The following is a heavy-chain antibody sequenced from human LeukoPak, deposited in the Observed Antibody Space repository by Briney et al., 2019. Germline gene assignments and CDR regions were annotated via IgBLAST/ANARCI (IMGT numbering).Heavy chain of an antibody. Sequence: PGRSLRLSCAASGFTFDDYAMNWVRQAPGKGLEWISSISSSSTYIYYADSVKGRFTISRDNAKNSLYLQMNSLRAEDTAVYYCVRDFNYGLDVWGPGTTVTVSS. J-gene: IGHJ6*02. CDR2: ISSSSTYI. CDR3: VRDFNYGLDV. CDR1: GFTFDDYA. V-gene: IGHV3-21*06.